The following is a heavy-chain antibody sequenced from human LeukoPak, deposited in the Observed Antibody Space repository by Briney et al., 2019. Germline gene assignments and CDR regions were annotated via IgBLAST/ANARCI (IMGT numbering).Heavy chain of an antibody. CDR3: AIENWYDSSGFSKAFDY. CDR1: GYTFTVKF. D-gene: IGHD3-22*01. CDR2: IEPNSGGA. J-gene: IGHJ4*02. Sequence: ASVKVSCKASGYTFTVKFLHWLRQAPGQVLEWMGGIEPNSGGAVYGQKFRGRVTVTRDTSVSTAYMELSSLRSDDTAVYYCAIENWYDSSGFSKAFDYWGQGTLVSVSS. V-gene: IGHV1-2*02.